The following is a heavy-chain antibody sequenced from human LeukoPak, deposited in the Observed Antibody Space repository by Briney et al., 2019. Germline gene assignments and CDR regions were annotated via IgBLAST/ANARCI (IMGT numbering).Heavy chain of an antibody. CDR3: VKVGIRLTDIAVAGYFDY. CDR2: ISSNGGST. CDR1: GFTFSSYA. J-gene: IGHJ4*02. Sequence: GGSLRLSCSASGFTFSSYAMHWVRQAPGKGLEYVSAISSNGGSTYYADSVKGRFTISRDNSKNTLYLQMSSLRAEDTAVYYCVKVGIRLTDIAVAGYFDYWGQGTLVTVSS. V-gene: IGHV3-64D*06. D-gene: IGHD6-19*01.